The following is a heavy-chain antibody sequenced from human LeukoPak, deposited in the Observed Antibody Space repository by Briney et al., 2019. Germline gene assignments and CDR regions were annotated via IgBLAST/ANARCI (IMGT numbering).Heavy chain of an antibody. CDR3: GALWSPRYSFDY. CDR1: GGSISSYY. D-gene: IGHD3-10*01. V-gene: IGHV4-59*01. J-gene: IGHJ4*02. Sequence: SETLSLTCTVSGGSISSYYWNWIRQAPGKGLECIGYIYYSGSTKYNPSLKSRVTISVDTSKNQFSLKLRSVTAAGTAVYYCGALWSPRYSFDYWGQGTMVTVSS. CDR2: IYYSGST.